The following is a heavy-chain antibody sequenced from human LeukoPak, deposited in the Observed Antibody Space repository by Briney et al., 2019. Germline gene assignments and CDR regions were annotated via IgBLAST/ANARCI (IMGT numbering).Heavy chain of an antibody. V-gene: IGHV3-30*03. D-gene: IGHD1-7*01. Sequence: GGSLRLSCAASGLTFSGYDMHWVRQAPGKGPEWVAVMSYGGQNERYADSVKGRFTISRDNSKNTLYLQMNSLRAEDTAVYYCARRNYASAFDIWGQGTMVTVSS. CDR2: MSYGGQNE. J-gene: IGHJ3*02. CDR1: GLTFSGYD. CDR3: ARRNYASAFDI.